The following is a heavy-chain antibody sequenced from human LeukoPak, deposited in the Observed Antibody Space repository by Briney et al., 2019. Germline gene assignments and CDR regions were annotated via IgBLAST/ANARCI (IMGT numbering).Heavy chain of an antibody. J-gene: IGHJ4*02. CDR1: GFTFSSYS. V-gene: IGHV3-21*01. CDR3: ARGANQAPAYGCNGPGDY. D-gene: IGHD4-23*01. Sequence: GGSLRLSCAASGFTFSSYSMNWVRQAPGKGLEWVSSISSSSSYIYYADSVKGRFTISRDNAKNSLYLQMNSLRAEDTAVYYCARGANQAPAYGCNGPGDYWGQGNLGTVSS. CDR2: ISSSSSYI.